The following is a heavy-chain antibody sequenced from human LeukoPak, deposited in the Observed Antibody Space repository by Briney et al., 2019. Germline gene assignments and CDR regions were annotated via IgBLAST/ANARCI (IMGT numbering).Heavy chain of an antibody. Sequence: SETLSLTCTVSGGPISSGGYYWSWIRQHPGKGLEWIGYIYYSGSTYYNPSLKSRVTISVDTSKNQFSLKLSSVTAADTAVYYCARATSSGYYIRSPLYYFDYWGQGTLVTVSS. CDR2: IYYSGST. CDR1: GGPISSGGYY. J-gene: IGHJ4*02. V-gene: IGHV4-31*03. D-gene: IGHD3-22*01. CDR3: ARATSSGYYIRSPLYYFDY.